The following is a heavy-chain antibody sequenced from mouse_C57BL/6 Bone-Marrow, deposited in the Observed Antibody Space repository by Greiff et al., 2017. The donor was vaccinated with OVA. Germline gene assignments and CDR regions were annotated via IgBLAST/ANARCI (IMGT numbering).Heavy chain of an antibody. J-gene: IGHJ2*01. Sequence: QVQLQESGAELVRPGASVKLSCKASGYTFTDYYINWVKQRPGQGLEWIARIYPGSGNTYYNEKFKGKATLTAEKSSSTAYMQLSSLTSEDSAFYFCARSYSNHRFDYWGQGTTLTVSS. CDR1: GYTFTDYY. D-gene: IGHD2-5*01. V-gene: IGHV1-76*01. CDR2: IYPGSGNT. CDR3: ARSYSNHRFDY.